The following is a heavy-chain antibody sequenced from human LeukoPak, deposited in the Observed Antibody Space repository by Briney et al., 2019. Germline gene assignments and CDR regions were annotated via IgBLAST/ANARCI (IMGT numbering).Heavy chain of an antibody. CDR1: GFTFSTYA. V-gene: IGHV3-48*03. CDR2: ISSSGSTI. D-gene: IGHD3-10*02. CDR3: AELGITMIGGV. J-gene: IGHJ6*04. Sequence: GGSLRLSCAASGFTFSTYAMAWVRQAPGKGLEWVSYISSSGSTIYYADSVKGRFTISRDNAKNSLYLQMNSLRAEDTAVYYCAELGITMIGGVWGKGTTVTISS.